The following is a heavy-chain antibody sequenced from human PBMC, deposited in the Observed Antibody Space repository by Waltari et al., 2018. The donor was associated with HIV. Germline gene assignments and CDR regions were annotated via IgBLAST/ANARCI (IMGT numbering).Heavy chain of an antibody. Sequence: EVQLVESGGKLVQPGGSLRLYCLASGFTFSDYSMNWVRQGPGKGLEWVAYISATGTTIFYANSVKGRFTVSRDNVENSLYLDMSSLRAEDTGDYYCARCETVVTPFINKYLGLDVWGPGTTVTVSS. CDR3: ARCETVVTPFINKYLGLDV. D-gene: IGHD2-15*01. J-gene: IGHJ6*02. CDR1: GFTFSDYS. CDR2: ISATGTTI. V-gene: IGHV3-48*01.